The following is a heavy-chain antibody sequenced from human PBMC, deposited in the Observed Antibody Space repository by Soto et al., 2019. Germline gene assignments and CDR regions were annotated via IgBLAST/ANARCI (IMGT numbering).Heavy chain of an antibody. J-gene: IGHJ4*02. Sequence: PGWSLRLSCASSVFTFINHAMSWVRQAPGKGLEWVSAMTGNGGITNYADSVRGRFTISRDNSKNRLYLQMDSLRAEDSAVYYCAKLGVIRPPPLFYWGQGTLVTVSS. D-gene: IGHD3-10*01. CDR2: MTGNGGIT. CDR1: VFTFINHA. V-gene: IGHV3-23*01. CDR3: AKLGVIRPPPLFY.